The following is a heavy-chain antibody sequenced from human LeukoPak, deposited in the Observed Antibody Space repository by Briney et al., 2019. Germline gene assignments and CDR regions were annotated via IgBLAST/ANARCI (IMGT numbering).Heavy chain of an antibody. CDR3: ARHVCGSNCYSTMGWFDP. CDR1: GYSFISYW. Sequence: GESLKISCKGSGYSFISYWIGWVRQMPGKGLEWMGLIYPGDSDTRYSPSFQGQVTISADKSISIAYLQWSSLKAPDTAMYYCARHVCGSNCYSTMGWFDPWGQGTLVTVSS. J-gene: IGHJ5*02. CDR2: IYPGDSDT. D-gene: IGHD2-15*01. V-gene: IGHV5-51*01.